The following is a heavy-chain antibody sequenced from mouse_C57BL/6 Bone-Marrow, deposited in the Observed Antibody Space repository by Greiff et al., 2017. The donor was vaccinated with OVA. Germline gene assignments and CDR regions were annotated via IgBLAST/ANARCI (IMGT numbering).Heavy chain of an antibody. D-gene: IGHD1-1*01. J-gene: IGHJ2*01. CDR2: IDPENGDT. CDR3: TTPIYYGSSHYFDY. Sequence: EVQLQQSGAELVRPGASVKLSCTASGFNIKDDYMHWVKQRPEQGLEWIGWIDPENGDTEYASKFQGKATITADTSSNTAYLQLSSLTSEDTAVYYCTTPIYYGSSHYFDYWGQGTTLTVSS. V-gene: IGHV14-4*01. CDR1: GFNIKDDY.